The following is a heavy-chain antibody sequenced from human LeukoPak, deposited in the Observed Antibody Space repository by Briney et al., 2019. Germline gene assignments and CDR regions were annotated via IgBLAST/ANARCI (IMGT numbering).Heavy chain of an antibody. CDR3: ARVSGGSYYEYWSGYRRNPHYYYDMDV. V-gene: IGHV1-18*01. CDR1: GGTFSSYA. J-gene: IGHJ6*03. D-gene: IGHD3-3*01. CDR2: ISAYNGNT. Sequence: EASVKVSCKASGGTFSSYAISWARQAPGQGLEWMGWISAYNGNTNYAQKLQGRVTMTTDTSTSTAYMELRSLRSDDTAVYYCARVSGGSYYEYWSGYRRNPHYYYDMDVWGKGTTVTVSS.